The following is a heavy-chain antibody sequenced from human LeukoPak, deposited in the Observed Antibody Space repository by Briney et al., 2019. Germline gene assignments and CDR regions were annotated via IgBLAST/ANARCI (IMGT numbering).Heavy chain of an antibody. V-gene: IGHV4-59*11. CDR3: ARGYSGSYYYYYYYMDV. CDR1: GGSISSHY. J-gene: IGHJ6*03. D-gene: IGHD1-26*01. CDR2: IYYSGSA. Sequence: SETLSLTCTVSGGSISSHYWSWIRQPPGKGLEWIGYIYYSGSANYNPSLKSRVTISVDTSKNQFSLKLSSVTAADTAVYYCARGYSGSYYYYYYYMDVWGKGTTVTVSS.